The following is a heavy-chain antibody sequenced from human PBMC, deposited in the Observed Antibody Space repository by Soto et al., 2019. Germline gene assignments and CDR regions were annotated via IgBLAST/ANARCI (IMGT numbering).Heavy chain of an antibody. CDR1: GFTFSIYA. V-gene: IGHV3-23*01. J-gene: IGHJ2*01. CDR3: VKDGGGSGWIFKHLDL. Sequence: EVQVLESGGGLVQPGGSLRLSCVASGFTFSIYAMTWVRQAPGKGLEWVSAISDSGTFYTDSVKGRFTISRDSSKNTRFLQLSSLRAEDTAVYYCVKDGGGSGWIFKHLDLWCRGTLVTVSS. D-gene: IGHD6-19*01. CDR2: ISDSGT.